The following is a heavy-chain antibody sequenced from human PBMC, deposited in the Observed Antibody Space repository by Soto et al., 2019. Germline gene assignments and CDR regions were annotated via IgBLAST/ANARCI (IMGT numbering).Heavy chain of an antibody. V-gene: IGHV3-30-3*01. CDR2: ISYDGSNK. J-gene: IGHJ6*02. CDR1: GFTFSSYA. Sequence: GGSLRLSCAASGFTFSSYAIHWVRQAPGKGLEWVAVISYDGSNKYYADSVKGRFTISRDNSKNTLYLQMNSLRAEDTAVYFCARGRSPSYYYYPMDVWGQGTTVTVSS. CDR3: ARGRSPSYYYYPMDV.